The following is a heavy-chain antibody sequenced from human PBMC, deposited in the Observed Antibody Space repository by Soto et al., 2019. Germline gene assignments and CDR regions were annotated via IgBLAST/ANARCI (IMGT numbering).Heavy chain of an antibody. V-gene: IGHV3-23*01. CDR2: ICDSGAGT. J-gene: IGHJ4*02. D-gene: IGHD2-15*01. CDR3: ARGSTASCYSRADH. CDR1: GFTFSTYA. Sequence: GGSLRLSCAASGFTFSTYAMNWVRQAPGKALEWVSAICDSGAGTYYADSVKGRFTISRDNSNNTVYLQMNSLRVEDTAIYYCARGSTASCYSRADHWGQGTLVTVSS.